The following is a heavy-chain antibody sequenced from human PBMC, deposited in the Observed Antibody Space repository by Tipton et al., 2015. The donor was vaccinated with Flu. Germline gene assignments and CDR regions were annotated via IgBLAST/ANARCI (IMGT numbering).Heavy chain of an antibody. D-gene: IGHD2-8*01. CDR3: ARVSGGFDFQHFNGVCI. Sequence: LSLTCTVSGGSINSGSYYWGWIRQPAGQGLEWIGSAFYGGATYYNPSLKGRVTFSAAAYKYLLSLKVYSVTAADEAVYCCARVSGGFDFQHFNGVCIWGHGTTVTF. CDR2: AFYGGAT. CDR1: GGSINSGSYY. J-gene: IGHJ6*02. V-gene: IGHV4-39*07.